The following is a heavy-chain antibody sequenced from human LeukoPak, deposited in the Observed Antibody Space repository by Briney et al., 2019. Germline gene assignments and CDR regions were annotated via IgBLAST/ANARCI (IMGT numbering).Heavy chain of an antibody. V-gene: IGHV3-30*05. D-gene: IGHD3-22*01. Sequence: GGSLRLSCAASGFTFSSYGMHWVRQAPGKGLEWVAVISYDGSNKYYADSVKGRFTISRDNSKNTLYLQMNSLRAEDTAVYYCARDQAMIVVVITGGAFDIWGQGTMVTVSS. CDR3: ARDQAMIVVVITGGAFDI. CDR2: ISYDGSNK. J-gene: IGHJ3*02. CDR1: GFTFSSYG.